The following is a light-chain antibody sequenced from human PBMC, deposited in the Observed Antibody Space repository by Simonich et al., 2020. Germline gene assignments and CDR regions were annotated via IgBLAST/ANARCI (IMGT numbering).Light chain of an antibody. CDR1: QSVSSN. CDR3: QQYNNWWT. V-gene: IGKV3-15*01. Sequence: EIVMTQSPATLSVSPGERATLSCRASQSVSSNLAWYQQKPGQAPRPLIYGASTRATGIQARFSGSGSGTEFTLTISSLQSEDFAVYYCQQYNNWWTFGQGTKVEIK. CDR2: GAS. J-gene: IGKJ1*01.